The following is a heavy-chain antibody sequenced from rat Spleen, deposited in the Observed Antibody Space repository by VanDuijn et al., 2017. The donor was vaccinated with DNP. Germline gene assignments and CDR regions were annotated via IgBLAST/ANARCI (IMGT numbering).Heavy chain of an antibody. Sequence: EVQLVESGGDLVQPGRSLKLSCVASGFTFNNYWMTWIRQVPGKGLEWVAAISTGGGNTYYRDSVKGRFTISRDNAKSTLYLQMDSLRSEETATYYCAKAGGYSPWYFDYWGQGVMVTVSS. V-gene: IGHV5S11*01. J-gene: IGHJ2*01. CDR1: GFTFNNYW. D-gene: IGHD1-11*01. CDR3: AKAGGYSPWYFDY. CDR2: ISTGGGNT.